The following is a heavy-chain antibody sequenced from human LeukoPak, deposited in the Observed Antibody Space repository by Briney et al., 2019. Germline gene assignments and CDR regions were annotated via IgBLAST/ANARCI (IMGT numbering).Heavy chain of an antibody. CDR3: VRRPSINDFWSGYFL. Sequence: PSETLSLTCAVYGGSFSGYYWSWIRQPPGKGLEWIGEINHSGSTNYNPSLKSRVTISVDTSKNQFSLKLSSVTAADTAVYYCVRRPSINDFWSGYFLWGQGTLVTVSS. J-gene: IGHJ4*02. V-gene: IGHV4-34*01. CDR2: INHSGST. D-gene: IGHD3-3*01. CDR1: GGSFSGYY.